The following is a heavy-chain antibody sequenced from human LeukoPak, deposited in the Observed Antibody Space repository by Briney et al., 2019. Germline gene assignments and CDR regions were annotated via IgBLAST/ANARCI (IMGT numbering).Heavy chain of an antibody. V-gene: IGHV3-21*01. CDR1: GFNFEIYS. CDR2: ISSSSNFI. Sequence: GGSLRLSCEASGFNFEIYSMNWVRQAPGKGLEWVSSISSSSNFIYYADSVKGRFTISRDNAKNSLCLQMSSLRVEDTAVYYCARDATLVAFDYWGQGTLVSVSS. CDR3: ARDATLVAFDY. D-gene: IGHD4/OR15-4a*01. J-gene: IGHJ4*02.